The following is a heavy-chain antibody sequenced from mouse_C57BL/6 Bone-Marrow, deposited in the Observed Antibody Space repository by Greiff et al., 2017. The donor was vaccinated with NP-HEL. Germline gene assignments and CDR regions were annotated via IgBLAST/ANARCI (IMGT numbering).Heavy chain of an antibody. V-gene: IGHV1-64*01. D-gene: IGHD1-1*02. CDR3: AREGGHYAMDY. CDR1: GYTFTSYW. Sequence: VQLQQPGAELVKPGASVKLSCKASGYTFTSYWMHWVKQRPGQGLEWIGMIHPNSGSTNYNEKFKSKATLTVDKSSSTAYMQLSSLTSEDSAVYYCAREGGHYAMDYWGQGTSVTVSS. J-gene: IGHJ4*01. CDR2: IHPNSGST.